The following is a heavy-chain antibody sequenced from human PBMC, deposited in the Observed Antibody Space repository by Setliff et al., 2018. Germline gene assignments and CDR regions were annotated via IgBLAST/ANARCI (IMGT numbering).Heavy chain of an antibody. J-gene: IGHJ3*02. CDR3: ARSGYYSIDAFDI. D-gene: IGHD3-22*01. CDR2: FHTGGST. V-gene: IGHV4-61*09. CDR1: GDSISSGSYY. Sequence: PSETLSLTCTVSGDSISSGSYYWTWIRQPAGKGLEWIGHFHTGGSTNYTPSLKSRVTLSVDTSRNHFSLKLNSVTAADTAVYYCARSGYYSIDAFDIWGQGTMVTV.